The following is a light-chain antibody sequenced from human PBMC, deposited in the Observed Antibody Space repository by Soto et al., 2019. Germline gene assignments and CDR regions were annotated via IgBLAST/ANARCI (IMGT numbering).Light chain of an antibody. CDR1: QDINNS. Sequence: DIQMTQSLSSLSASVGDRVTITCQANQDINNSLNWYQQRPGEATKLLIYDASILEAGVPSRFSGSGFGTTFTLTISSLQPEDFATYYCQQFDNLPLTFGGGTKVELK. J-gene: IGKJ4*01. CDR2: DAS. V-gene: IGKV1-33*01. CDR3: QQFDNLPLT.